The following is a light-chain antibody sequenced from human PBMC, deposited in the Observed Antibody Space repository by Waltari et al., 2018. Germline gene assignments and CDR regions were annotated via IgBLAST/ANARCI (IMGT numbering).Light chain of an antibody. J-gene: IGLJ1*01. CDR1: SSDVRSYNY. V-gene: IGLV2-23*02. CDR3: CSYAGDSLYV. Sequence: QSALTQPASVSGSPGQSITLTCTGTSSDVRSYNYVSWYQQYPGQAPKLLIYAVTQRPSGVSDRFSGSKSGNTASLTISGLQAEDEADYYCCSYAGDSLYVFGTGTTVTV. CDR2: AVT.